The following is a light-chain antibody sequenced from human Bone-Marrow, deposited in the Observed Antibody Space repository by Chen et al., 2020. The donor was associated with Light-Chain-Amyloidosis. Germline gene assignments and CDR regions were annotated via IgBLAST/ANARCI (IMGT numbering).Light chain of an antibody. CDR3: CSYAGASTYV. J-gene: IGLJ1*01. Sequence: QSALTQPASVAGSPGQSITLSCTGTRSDIGSFNLVSWYQHHPDKAPKLIIYEVEKRPSGVSNRFSGSRSGNTASLTISGLQADDEAAYYCCSYAGASTYVFGTGTEVTVL. V-gene: IGLV2-23*02. CDR1: RSDIGSFNL. CDR2: EVE.